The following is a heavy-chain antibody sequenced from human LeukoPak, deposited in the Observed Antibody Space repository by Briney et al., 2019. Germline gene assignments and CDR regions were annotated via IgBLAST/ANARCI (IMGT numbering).Heavy chain of an antibody. Sequence: GGSLRLSCAASGFTFSSYDMHWVRQATGKGLEWFSVIGTAGDTYYPGSVKGRFTISRENAKNSLYLQMNSLRAGDTAVYYCARGRDSSGWYRPYWYFDLWGRGTLVTVSS. CDR1: GFTFSSYD. D-gene: IGHD6-19*01. CDR3: ARGRDSSGWYRPYWYFDL. V-gene: IGHV3-13*04. J-gene: IGHJ2*01. CDR2: IGTAGDT.